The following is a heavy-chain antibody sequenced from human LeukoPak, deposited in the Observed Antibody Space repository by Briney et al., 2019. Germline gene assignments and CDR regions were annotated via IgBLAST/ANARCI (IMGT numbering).Heavy chain of an antibody. CDR3: ARHDNGGMVRGVIPADALDI. V-gene: IGHV5-51*01. CDR2: IYPGDSDT. J-gene: IGHJ3*02. CDR1: GYSFTSYW. D-gene: IGHD3-10*01. Sequence: GESLKISCKGSGYSFTSYWIGWVRQMPGKGLEWMGIIYPGDSDTRYSPSFQGRVTISADKSISTAYLQWSSLKASDTAMYYCARHDNGGMVRGVIPADALDIWGQGTMVTVSS.